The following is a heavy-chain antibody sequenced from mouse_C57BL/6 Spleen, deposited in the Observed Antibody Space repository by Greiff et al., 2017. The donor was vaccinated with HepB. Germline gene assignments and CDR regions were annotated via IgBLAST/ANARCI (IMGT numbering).Heavy chain of an antibody. D-gene: IGHD1-1*01. J-gene: IGHJ4*01. CDR3: ARRVGSSPYYYAMDY. CDR2: IRNKANGYTT. Sequence: EVKLVESGGGLVQPGGSLSLSCAASGFTFTDYYMSWVRQPPGKALEWLGFIRNKANGYTTEYSASVKGRFTISRDNSQSILYLQMNALRAEDSATYYCARRVGSSPYYYAMDYWGQGTSVTVSS. CDR1: GFTFTDYY. V-gene: IGHV7-3*01.